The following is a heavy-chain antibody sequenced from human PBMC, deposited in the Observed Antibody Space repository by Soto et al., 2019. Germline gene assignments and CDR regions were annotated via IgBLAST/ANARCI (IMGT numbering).Heavy chain of an antibody. CDR2: INHSGST. CDR3: ARGYTNDPTSAGRWFDP. V-gene: IGHV4-34*01. J-gene: IGHJ5*02. Sequence: SETLSLTCAVYGGSFSGYYWSWIRQPPGKGLEWIGEINHSGSTNYNPSLKSRVTISVDTSKNQFSLKLSSVTAADTAVYYCARGYTNDPTSAGRWFDPWGQGTLVTVSS. D-gene: IGHD2-8*01. CDR1: GGSFSGYY.